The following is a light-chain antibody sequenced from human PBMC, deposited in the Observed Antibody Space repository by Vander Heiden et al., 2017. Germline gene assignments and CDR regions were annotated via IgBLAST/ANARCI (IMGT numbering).Light chain of an antibody. J-gene: IGKJ4*01. CDR3: QQFKRDPLT. Sequence: IPLSQSPSSLSASVGDTVTISCRASQGISSYLDWYQQKPGKPPKLLIYDASTLESGVPSRFSGSGSGTDFTLTISNLQPEDLATYYCQQFKRDPLTFGGGTKVEIK. CDR1: QGISSY. V-gene: IGKV1-13*02. CDR2: DAS.